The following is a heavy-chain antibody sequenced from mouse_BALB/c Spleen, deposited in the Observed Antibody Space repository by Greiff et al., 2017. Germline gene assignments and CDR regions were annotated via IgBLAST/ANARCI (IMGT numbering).Heavy chain of an antibody. D-gene: IGHD2-2*01. CDR2: INPSTGYT. Sequence: QVQLQQSGAELAKPGASVKMSCKASGYTFTSYWMHWVKQRPGQGLEWIGYINPSTGYTEYNQKFKDKATLTADKSSSTAYMQLSSLTSEDSAVYYCATIYYGYPYFDYWGQGTTLTVSS. V-gene: IGHV1-7*01. J-gene: IGHJ2*01. CDR3: ATIYYGYPYFDY. CDR1: GYTFTSYW.